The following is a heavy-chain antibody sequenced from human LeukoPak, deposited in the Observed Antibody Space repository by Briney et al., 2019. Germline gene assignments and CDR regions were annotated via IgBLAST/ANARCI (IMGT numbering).Heavy chain of an antibody. J-gene: IGHJ4*02. CDR3: ARVSLVAGPFYIDY. CDR2: IYHSGST. D-gene: IGHD6-19*01. CDR1: GGSISSYY. Sequence: SETLSLTCTVSGGSISSYYWSWIRQPPGKGLEWIGYIYHSGSTYYNPSLKSRVTISVDRSKNQFSLKLSSVTAADTAVYYCARVSLVAGPFYIDYWGQGTLVTVSS. V-gene: IGHV4-59*12.